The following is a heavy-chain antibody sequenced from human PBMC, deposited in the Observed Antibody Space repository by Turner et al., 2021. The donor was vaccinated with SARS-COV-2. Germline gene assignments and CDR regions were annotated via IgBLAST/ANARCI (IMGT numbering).Heavy chain of an antibody. Sequence: QGQLVQSGAEVKKPGASVTVSCKASGYAFTHHGISWVRQAPGQGLEWMGWISCYNGDTKYAEKFQGRVTMTKDTSTGTAYMEMTSLRSDDTAVYYCARDPSNTSGRYQYFDYWGQGTLVTVSS. CDR3: ARDPSNTSGRYQYFDY. J-gene: IGHJ4*02. CDR2: ISCYNGDT. V-gene: IGHV1-18*01. CDR1: GYAFTHHG. D-gene: IGHD6-19*01.